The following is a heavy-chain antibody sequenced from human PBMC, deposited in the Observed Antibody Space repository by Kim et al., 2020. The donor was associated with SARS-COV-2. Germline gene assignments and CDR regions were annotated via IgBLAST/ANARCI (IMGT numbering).Heavy chain of an antibody. D-gene: IGHD3-22*01. V-gene: IGHV1-69*04. J-gene: IGHJ4*02. CDR3: ARDLDSSGYLDY. Sequence: YAQKFQGRVTITADKSTSTAYMELSSLRSEDTAVYYCARDLDSSGYLDYWGQGTLVTVSS.